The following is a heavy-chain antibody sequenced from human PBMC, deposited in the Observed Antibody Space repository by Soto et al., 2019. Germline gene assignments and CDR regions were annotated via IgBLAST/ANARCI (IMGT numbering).Heavy chain of an antibody. D-gene: IGHD4-17*01. V-gene: IGHV4-59*01. Sequence: PSETLSLTCTVSGGSISSYYWSWIRQPPGKGLEWIGYIYYSGSTNYNPSLKSRVTISVDTSKNQFSLKLSSVTAADTAVYYCARGNYGDYFDYYYMDVWGKGTTVT. CDR1: GGSISSYY. CDR3: ARGNYGDYFDYYYMDV. CDR2: IYYSGST. J-gene: IGHJ6*03.